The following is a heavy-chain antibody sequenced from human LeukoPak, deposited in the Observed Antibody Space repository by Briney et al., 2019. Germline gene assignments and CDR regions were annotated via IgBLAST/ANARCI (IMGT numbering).Heavy chain of an antibody. CDR2: IIPILGIA. CDR3: AREESGYNLPFDY. D-gene: IGHD1-1*01. Sequence: SVKVSCKASGGTFSSYAISWVRQAPGQGLEWMGRIIPILGIANYAQKFQGRVTITADKSTSTAYMELSSLRSEDTAVYYCAREESGYNLPFDYWGQGTLVTVSS. J-gene: IGHJ4*02. CDR1: GGTFSSYA. V-gene: IGHV1-69*04.